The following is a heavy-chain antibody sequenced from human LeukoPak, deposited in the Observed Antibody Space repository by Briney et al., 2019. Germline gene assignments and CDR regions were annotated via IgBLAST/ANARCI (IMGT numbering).Heavy chain of an antibody. CDR3: ARGRYGWLPFDY. CDR1: GYSISSSYY. Sequence: SETLSLTCTVSGYSISSSYYWSWIRQPPGKGLEWIGYIYYSGSTNYNPSLKSRVTISVDTSKNQFTLNLSSVTAADTAVYYCARGRYGWLPFDYWGQGTLVTVSS. V-gene: IGHV4-61*01. D-gene: IGHD3-16*01. J-gene: IGHJ4*02. CDR2: IYYSGST.